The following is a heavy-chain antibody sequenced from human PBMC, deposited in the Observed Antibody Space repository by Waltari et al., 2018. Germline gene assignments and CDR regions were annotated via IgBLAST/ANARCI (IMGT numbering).Heavy chain of an antibody. CDR2: IYHSGST. CDR3: ARHIRAAAGPNWFDP. Sequence: QVQLQESGPGLVKPSATLSLTCAVPGYSISSGYYWGWTRQPPGKGLEWIGSIYHSGSTYYNPSLKSRVTISVDTSKNQFSPKLSSVTAADTAVYYCARHIRAAAGPNWFDPWGQGTLVTVSS. V-gene: IGHV4-38-2*01. CDR1: GYSISSGYY. D-gene: IGHD6-13*01. J-gene: IGHJ5*02.